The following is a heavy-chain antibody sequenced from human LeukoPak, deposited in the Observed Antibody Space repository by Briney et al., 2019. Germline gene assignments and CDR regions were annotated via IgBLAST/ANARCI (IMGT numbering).Heavy chain of an antibody. CDR1: GFTFSSYA. D-gene: IGHD1-26*01. CDR3: ARETTGAEFDY. CDR2: ISYDGSNK. V-gene: IGHV3-30-3*01. Sequence: GGSLRLSCAASGFTFSSYAMHWVRQAPGKGLEWVAVISYDGSNKYYADSVKGRFTISRDNAKNSLYLQMNSLRAEDTAVYYCARETTGAEFDYWGQGTLVTVSS. J-gene: IGHJ4*02.